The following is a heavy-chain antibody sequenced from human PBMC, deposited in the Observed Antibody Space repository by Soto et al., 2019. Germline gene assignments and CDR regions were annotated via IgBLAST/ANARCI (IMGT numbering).Heavy chain of an antibody. V-gene: IGHV1-3*01. D-gene: IGHD2-15*01. Sequence: QVQLVQSGAEVKKPGASVKISCKASGYTFTRYTMNWVRQAPGQRLEWMGWINPDNGNTKSSQKFQDRVIITRDTSASTSYMDLSRLRAEDTAVYYCARGIATGQPDPWGQGTLVTVSS. CDR1: GYTFTRYT. J-gene: IGHJ5*02. CDR3: ARGIATGQPDP. CDR2: INPDNGNT.